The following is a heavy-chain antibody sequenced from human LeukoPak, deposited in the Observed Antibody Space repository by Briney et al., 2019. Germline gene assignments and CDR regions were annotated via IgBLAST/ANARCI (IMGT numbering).Heavy chain of an antibody. D-gene: IGHD3-16*01. Sequence: GSLRLSSVGSGFDFNYYDINSVRQAPGKGLEWVSSISSSISYIYSAESTKGRFTISRDNANGTLFLQMRSLRPEDTAVYYCARRGGLSSGRSFDDWGQGTLVTVPS. CDR1: GFDFNYYD. V-gene: IGHV3-21*01. CDR2: ISSSISYI. J-gene: IGHJ4*02. CDR3: ARRGGLSSGRSFDD.